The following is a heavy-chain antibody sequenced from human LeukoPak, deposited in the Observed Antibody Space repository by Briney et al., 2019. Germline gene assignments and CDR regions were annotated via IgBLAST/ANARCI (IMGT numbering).Heavy chain of an antibody. D-gene: IGHD2-15*01. CDR1: GGSISTSNYY. CDR2: IYYSGST. CDR3: GGRYCSGGSCSFDY. Sequence: SETLSLTCTVSGGSISTSNYYWGWIRQPPGKGLEWIGSIYYSGSTYYNPSLKSRVTISVDTSKNQFSLKLSSVTAADTAVYYCGGRYCSGGSCSFDYWGQGTLVAVSP. J-gene: IGHJ4*02. V-gene: IGHV4-39*01.